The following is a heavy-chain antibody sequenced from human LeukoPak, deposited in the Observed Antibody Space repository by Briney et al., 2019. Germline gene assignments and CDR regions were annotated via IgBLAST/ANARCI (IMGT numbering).Heavy chain of an antibody. V-gene: IGHV3-23*01. CDR2: ISGSGGST. CDR1: GFTFSSYA. D-gene: IGHD3-3*01. Sequence: PGGSLRLSCAASGFTFSSYAMSWVCQTPGKGLEWVSAISGSGGSTYYADSVKGRFTISRDNSKNTLFLQMYSLRAEDTAPYYCAKSVAIYFYYGLDVWGQGTTVAVSS. J-gene: IGHJ6*02. CDR3: AKSVAIYFYYGLDV.